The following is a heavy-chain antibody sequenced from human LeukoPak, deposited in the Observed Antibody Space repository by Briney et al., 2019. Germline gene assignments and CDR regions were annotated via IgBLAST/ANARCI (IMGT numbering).Heavy chain of an antibody. D-gene: IGHD3-10*01. Sequence: GGSLRLSCEASGFTFSSYAMSWARQAPGKGLESVSAISGSGGSTYYAGSVKGRFNISRDHSKNTLYLQMNSLRDEDTAVYYCARVPYYYGSGYFDYWGQGTLVTVSS. CDR1: GFTFSSYA. J-gene: IGHJ4*02. CDR3: ARVPYYYGSGYFDY. V-gene: IGHV3-23*01. CDR2: ISGSGGST.